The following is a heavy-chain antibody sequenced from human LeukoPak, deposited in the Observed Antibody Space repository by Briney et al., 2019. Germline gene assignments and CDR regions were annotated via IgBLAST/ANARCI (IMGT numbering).Heavy chain of an antibody. Sequence: GESLKISCKGSGYSFTTYWIAWVRQMPGKGLEWMGIIYPGDSDIRYSPSFQGLVTISADKSISTAYLQWSSLQDSDTAIYYCARTYYYDSSGSSVDVFDIWGQGTMVTVSS. CDR1: GYSFTTYW. D-gene: IGHD3-22*01. J-gene: IGHJ3*02. CDR3: ARTYYYDSSGSSVDVFDI. CDR2: IYPGDSDI. V-gene: IGHV5-51*01.